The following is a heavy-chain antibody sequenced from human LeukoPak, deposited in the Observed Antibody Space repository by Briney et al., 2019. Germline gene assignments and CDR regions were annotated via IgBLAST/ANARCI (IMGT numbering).Heavy chain of an antibody. CDR2: INHSGST. V-gene: IGHV4-34*01. CDR1: GGSFSGYY. CDR3: AREINYYGSGSPKFFDY. Sequence: SETLSLTCAVYGGSFSGYYWSWIRQPPGKGLEWIGEINHSGSTNYNPSLKSRVTISVDTSKNQFSLKLSPVTAADTAVYYCAREINYYGSGSPKFFDYWGQGTLVTVSS. D-gene: IGHD3-10*01. J-gene: IGHJ4*02.